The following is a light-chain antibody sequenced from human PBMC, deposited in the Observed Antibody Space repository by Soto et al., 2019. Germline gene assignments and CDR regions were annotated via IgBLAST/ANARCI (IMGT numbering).Light chain of an antibody. CDR3: QQYDDWPQT. CDR2: DAS. Sequence: EIVMTQSPATLSVSPGERVTLSCRASQSVSNKLAWYQQKPGQAPRLLIYDASGRAGSVPARLSRSGSGTEFTLTISTLMSEEFAVYFCQQYDDWPQTSGQGTNVDIK. V-gene: IGKV3-15*01. J-gene: IGKJ1*01. CDR1: QSVSNK.